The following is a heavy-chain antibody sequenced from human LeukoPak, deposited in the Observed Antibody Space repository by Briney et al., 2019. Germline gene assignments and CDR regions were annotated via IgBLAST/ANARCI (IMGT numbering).Heavy chain of an antibody. CDR3: ASPAELINRSFDY. J-gene: IGHJ4*02. CDR2: ISSSGSTI. Sequence: GGSLRLSCAASGFTFSDYYMSWIRQAPGKGLEWVSYISSSGSTIYYADSVKGRFTISRDNAKNSLYLQMNSLRAEDTAVYYCASPAELINRSFDYWGQGTLVTVSS. V-gene: IGHV3-11*01. CDR1: GFTFSDYY. D-gene: IGHD1-14*01.